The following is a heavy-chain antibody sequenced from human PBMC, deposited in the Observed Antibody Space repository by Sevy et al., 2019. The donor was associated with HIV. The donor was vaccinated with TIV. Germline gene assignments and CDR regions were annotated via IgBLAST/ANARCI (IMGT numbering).Heavy chain of an antibody. J-gene: IGHJ4*02. Sequence: GESLKISCKGSGYKFTSYWIAWVRQMPGKGLEWMGIIYPDDSEFRYSPSLQGQVTISVDKSISTAYLQWTKLKASDTAMYFCAGRGYDSSGYPQYYFDYWGQGTLVTVSS. CDR2: IYPDDSEF. V-gene: IGHV5-51*01. D-gene: IGHD3-22*01. CDR1: GYKFTSYW. CDR3: AGRGYDSSGYPQYYFDY.